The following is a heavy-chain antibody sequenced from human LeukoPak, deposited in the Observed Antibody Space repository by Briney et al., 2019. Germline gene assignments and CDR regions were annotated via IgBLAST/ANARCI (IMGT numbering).Heavy chain of an antibody. CDR1: GFTFRSHG. D-gene: IGHD3-3*01. CDR3: ARVYPDFDFWSGYYLLDY. J-gene: IGHJ4*02. CDR2: IWYAGTNK. V-gene: IGHV3-33*01. Sequence: PGRSLRLSCAASGFTFRSHGMHWVRQAPGKGLEWAALIWYAGTNKYYADSVKGRFTISRDDSKNTLYLQMNSLRAEDTAVYYCARVYPDFDFWSGYYLLDYWGQGTLVTVSS.